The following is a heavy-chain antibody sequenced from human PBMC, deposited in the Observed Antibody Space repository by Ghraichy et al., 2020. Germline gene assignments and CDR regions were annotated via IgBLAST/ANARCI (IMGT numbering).Heavy chain of an antibody. Sequence: GGSLRLSCAASGFTVSTNYMSWVRQAPGKGLDWVSVIYSGGDTYYADSVKGRFTISRDSSKNTLYLQMNSLRAEDTAVYYCGRDYGDYYYGMDVWGQGTTVTVSS. CDR3: GRDYGDYYYGMDV. CDR2: IYSGGDT. D-gene: IGHD4-17*01. CDR1: GFTVSTNY. J-gene: IGHJ6*02. V-gene: IGHV3-53*01.